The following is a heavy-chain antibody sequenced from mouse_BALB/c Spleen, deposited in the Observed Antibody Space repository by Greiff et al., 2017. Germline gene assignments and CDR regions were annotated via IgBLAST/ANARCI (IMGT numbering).Heavy chain of an antibody. CDR1: GFTFSSYA. Sequence: EVMLVESGGGLVKPGGSLKLSCAASGFTFSSYAMSWVRQSPEKRLEWVAEISSGGSYTYYPDTVTGRFTISRDNAKNTLYLEMSSLRSEDTAMYYCARDFGGSWFAYWGQGTLVTVSA. V-gene: IGHV5-9-4*01. D-gene: IGHD3-1*01. CDR2: ISSGGSYT. CDR3: ARDFGGSWFAY. J-gene: IGHJ3*01.